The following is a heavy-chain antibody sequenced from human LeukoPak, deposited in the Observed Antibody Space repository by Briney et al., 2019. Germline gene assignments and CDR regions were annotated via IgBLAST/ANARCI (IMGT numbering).Heavy chain of an antibody. V-gene: IGHV3-21*01. D-gene: IGHD1-14*01. Sequence: GGSMRLSCAASGFTFSSYSMNWVRQAPGKGLEWVSSISSSSSYIYYADSVKGRFTISRDNAKNSLYLQMNSLRAEDTAVYYCARDPGPGVNYNWFDPWGQGTLVTVSS. J-gene: IGHJ5*02. CDR3: ARDPGPGVNYNWFDP. CDR2: ISSSSSYI. CDR1: GFTFSSYS.